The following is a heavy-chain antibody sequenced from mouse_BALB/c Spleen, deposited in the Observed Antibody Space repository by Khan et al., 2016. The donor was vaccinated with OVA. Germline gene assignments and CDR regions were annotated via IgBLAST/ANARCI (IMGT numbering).Heavy chain of an antibody. D-gene: IGHD2-10*01. V-gene: IGHV2-6-7*01. CDR2: IWGDGST. CDR1: GFSLTGYG. J-gene: IGHJ4*01. CDR3: ASAYYGNYSEAVDY. Sequence: QVQLKESGPGLVAPSQSLSITCTVSGFSLTGYGVSWVRQPPGKGLEWLGMIWGDGSTDYNSAFKSRLSISKDNSKSQVFLKMNSLQTDDTAKYYCASAYYGNYSEAVDYWGQGTSVTVSS.